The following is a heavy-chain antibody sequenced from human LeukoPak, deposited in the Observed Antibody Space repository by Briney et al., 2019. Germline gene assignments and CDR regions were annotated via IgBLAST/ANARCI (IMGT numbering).Heavy chain of an antibody. J-gene: IGHJ5*02. CDR2: IIPILGIA. CDR3: ARDDIVATRWWFDP. V-gene: IGHV1-69*04. D-gene: IGHD5-12*01. CDR1: GGTFSSYT. Sequence: ASVKVSCKASGGTFSSYTISWVRQAPGQGLEWMGRIIPILGIANYAQKFQGRVTITADKSTSTAYMELSGLRSEDTAVYYCARDDIVATRWWFDPWGQGTLVTVSP.